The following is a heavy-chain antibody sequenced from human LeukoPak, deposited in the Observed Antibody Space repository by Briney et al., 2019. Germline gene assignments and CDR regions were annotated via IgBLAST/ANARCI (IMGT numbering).Heavy chain of an antibody. CDR2: ISGSSNTI. J-gene: IGHJ4*02. V-gene: IGHV3-48*02. Sequence: GGSLRLSCAASGFTISSYSMNWVRQSPGKGLEWVSYISGSSNTIYYADSVKGRFTISRDNAKNSLYLQMNSLRDEDTAVYYCARAVTTVTRGGLVFDYWGQGTLVTVSS. CDR3: ARAVTTVTRGGLVFDY. CDR1: GFTISSYS. D-gene: IGHD4-17*01.